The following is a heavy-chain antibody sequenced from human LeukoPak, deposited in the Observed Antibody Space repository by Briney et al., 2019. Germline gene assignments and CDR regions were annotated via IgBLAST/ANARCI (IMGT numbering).Heavy chain of an antibody. CDR1: GYSFSSKW. J-gene: IGHJ4*02. CDR2: IYPGDSDT. CDR3: AILVVRGVIMYYFDY. V-gene: IGHV5-51*01. D-gene: IGHD3-10*02. Sequence: GESLKISCKGSGYSFSSKWIGWVRQMPGKGLEWMGIIYPGDSDTRYSPSFQGQVTISADKSISTAYLQWSSLKASDTAMYYCAILVVRGVIMYYFDYWGQGSLVTVSS.